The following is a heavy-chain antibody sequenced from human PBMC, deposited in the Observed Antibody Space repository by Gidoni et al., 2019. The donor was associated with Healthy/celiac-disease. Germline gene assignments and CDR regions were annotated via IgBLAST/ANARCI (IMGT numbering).Heavy chain of an antibody. Sequence: EVQLVQSGAEVKKPGESPKTSCQGSGSSFTSYWIGWVRPMPGKGLEWMGTLYSGDSDTRYSPSFQGQVTISADKSISTAYLQWSSLKASDTAMYYCARRGSSSWYDINWFDPWGQGTLVTVSS. CDR3: ARRGSSSWYDINWFDP. D-gene: IGHD6-13*01. CDR1: GSSFTSYW. CDR2: LYSGDSDT. J-gene: IGHJ5*02. V-gene: IGHV5-51*01.